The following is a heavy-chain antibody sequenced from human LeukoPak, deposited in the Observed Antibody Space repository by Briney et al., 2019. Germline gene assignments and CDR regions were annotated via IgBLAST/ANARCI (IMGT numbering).Heavy chain of an antibody. CDR3: AREHSGWNSSGIFV. J-gene: IGHJ6*04. CDR1: GGSISSGSYY. V-gene: IGHV4-61*02. CDR2: IYTSGST. D-gene: IGHD3-10*01. Sequence: SETLSLTCTVSGGSISSGSYYWSWIRQPAGKGLEWIGRIYTSGSTNYNPSLKSRVTISVDTSKNQFSLKLSSVTAADTAVYYCAREHSGWNSSGIFVWGKGTTVTISS.